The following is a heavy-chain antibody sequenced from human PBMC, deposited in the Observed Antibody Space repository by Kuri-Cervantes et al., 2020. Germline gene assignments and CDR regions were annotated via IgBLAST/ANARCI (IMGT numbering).Heavy chain of an antibody. Sequence: ESLKISCAASGFTFSNAWMSWIRQPPGKGLEWIGYIYYSGSTNYNPSLKSRVTISVDTSKNQFSLKLSSVTAADTAVYYCARDRGYYYDSSGYQGGAFDIWGQGTMVTVSS. J-gene: IGHJ3*02. V-gene: IGHV4-59*01. CDR2: IYYSGST. CDR1: GFTFSNAW. D-gene: IGHD3-22*01. CDR3: ARDRGYYYDSSGYQGGAFDI.